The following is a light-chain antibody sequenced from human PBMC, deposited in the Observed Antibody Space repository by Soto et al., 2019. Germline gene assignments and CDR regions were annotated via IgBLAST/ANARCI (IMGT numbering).Light chain of an antibody. J-gene: IGKJ1*01. CDR3: QLYGSAQWT. Sequence: ETVLTQSPGTLSLSPGDRASLSCRASQSLSDNYIAWYQQRLGHAPRLLIFGASLRATGVPDRFSGSGSGTDFTLTISRLEPEDFAVYFCQLYGSAQWTFGQGTKVEIK. V-gene: IGKV3-20*01. CDR2: GAS. CDR1: QSLSDNY.